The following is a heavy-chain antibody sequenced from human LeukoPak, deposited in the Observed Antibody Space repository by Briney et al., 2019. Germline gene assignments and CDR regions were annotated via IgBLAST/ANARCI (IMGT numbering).Heavy chain of an antibody. CDR1: GYTFTGYY. J-gene: IGHJ4*02. CDR3: ARRPYCSSTSCFLWLDINFDY. V-gene: IGHV1-2*02. CDR2: INPNSGGT. Sequence: ASVKVSCKASGYTFTGYYMLWVRQAPGQGLEWMGWINPNSGGTNYAQKFQGRVTMTRDTSISTAYMELSRLRSDDTAAYYCARRPYCSSTSCFLWLDINFDYWGQGTLVTVSS. D-gene: IGHD2-2*01.